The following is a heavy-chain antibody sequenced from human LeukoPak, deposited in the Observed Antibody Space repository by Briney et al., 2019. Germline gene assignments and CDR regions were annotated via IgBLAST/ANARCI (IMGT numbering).Heavy chain of an antibody. CDR1: GFTFSSYW. CDR2: INSDGGSI. CDR3: AKLRLELRASDYGMDV. D-gene: IGHD1-7*01. Sequence: GGSLRLSCAASGFTFSSYWMHWVRQAPGKGLVWVSRINSDGGSISHADSVKGRFTIPRDNSKNTLYLQMNSLRAEDTAVYYCAKLRLELRASDYGMDVWGQGTTVTVSS. J-gene: IGHJ6*02. V-gene: IGHV3-74*01.